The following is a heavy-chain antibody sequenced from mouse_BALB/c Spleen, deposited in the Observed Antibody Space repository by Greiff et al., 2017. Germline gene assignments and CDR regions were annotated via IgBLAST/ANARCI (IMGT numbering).Heavy chain of an antibody. Sequence: QVQLQQPGAELVRPGASVKLSCKASGYTFTSYWINWVKQRPGQGLEWIGNIYPSDSYTNYNQKFKDKATLTVDKSSSTAYMQLSSPTSEDSAVYFCTRIRYYGSSYFEYWGQGTTLTVAS. CDR1: GYTFTSYW. J-gene: IGHJ2*01. CDR3: TRIRYYGSSYFEY. V-gene: IGHV1-69*02. D-gene: IGHD1-1*01. CDR2: IYPSDSYT.